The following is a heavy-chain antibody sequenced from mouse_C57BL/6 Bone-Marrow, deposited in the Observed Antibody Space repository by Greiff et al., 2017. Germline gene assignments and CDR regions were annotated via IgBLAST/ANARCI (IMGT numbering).Heavy chain of an antibody. CDR1: GFTFSSYA. CDR2: ISDGGSYT. Sequence: DVMLVESGGGLVKPGGSLKLSCAASGFTFSSYAMSWVRQTPEKRLEWVATISDGGSYTYYPDNVKGRFTISRDNAKNNLYLQMSHLKSEDTAMYYCARGDPYYGRDYWYFDVWGTGTTVTVSS. J-gene: IGHJ1*03. CDR3: ARGDPYYGRDYWYFDV. D-gene: IGHD1-1*01. V-gene: IGHV5-4*03.